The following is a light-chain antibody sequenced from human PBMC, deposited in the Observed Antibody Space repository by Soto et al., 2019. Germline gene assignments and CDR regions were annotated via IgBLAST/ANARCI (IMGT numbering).Light chain of an antibody. CDR2: AAS. CDR1: QGISNY. CDR3: QKYNCAPRT. V-gene: IGKV1-27*01. Sequence: DIQMTQSPSSLSASVGDRVTITCRASQGISNYLACYQQKPGKVPQLLIHAASTLQSGVPSQFSGSGSWTEFTLTISSLQPQDVAPYYCQKYNCAPRTFGPGNNVDIK. J-gene: IGKJ3*01.